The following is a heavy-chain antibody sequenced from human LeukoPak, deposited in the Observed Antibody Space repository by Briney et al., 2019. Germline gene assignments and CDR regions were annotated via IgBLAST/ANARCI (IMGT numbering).Heavy chain of an antibody. J-gene: IGHJ4*02. CDR2: IWYDGSNK. D-gene: IGHD3-22*01. CDR1: GFTFSSYG. CDR3: AKDLYYDSSGYPPDY. V-gene: IGHV3-33*06. Sequence: GGSLRLSCAASGFTFSSYGMHWVRQAPGKGLEWVAVIWYDGSNKYYADSVKGRFTISRDNSKNTLYLQMNSLGAEDTAVYYCAKDLYYDSSGYPPDYWGQGTLVTVSS.